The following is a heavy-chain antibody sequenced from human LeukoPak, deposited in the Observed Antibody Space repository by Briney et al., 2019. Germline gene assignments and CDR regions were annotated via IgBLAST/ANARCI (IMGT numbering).Heavy chain of an antibody. CDR2: ISYSGST. CDR3: ARGGSWYLSF. J-gene: IGHJ4*02. Sequence: SGTLSLTCAVSGGSVSSSNWWSWVRQPPGKGLEWIGEISYSGSTNYNPSLKSRVTVSVDKSKNQLSLELSSVTAADTAVYYCARGGSWYLSFWGQGTPVTVSS. D-gene: IGHD6-13*01. V-gene: IGHV4-4*02. CDR1: GGSVSSSNW.